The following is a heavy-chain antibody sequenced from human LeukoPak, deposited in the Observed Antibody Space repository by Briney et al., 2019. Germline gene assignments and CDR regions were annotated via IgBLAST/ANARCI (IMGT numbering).Heavy chain of an antibody. CDR1: GFTFSTYW. D-gene: IGHD5-18*01. V-gene: IGHV3-48*04. J-gene: IGHJ4*02. Sequence: GGSLRLSCAASGFTFSTYWMTWVRQAPGKGLEWVSYISSSSSTIYYADSVKGRFTISRDNAKNSLYLQMNSLRAEDTAVYYCARDSTAMVPFDYWAREPWSPSPQ. CDR2: ISSSSSTI. CDR3: ARDSTAMVPFDY.